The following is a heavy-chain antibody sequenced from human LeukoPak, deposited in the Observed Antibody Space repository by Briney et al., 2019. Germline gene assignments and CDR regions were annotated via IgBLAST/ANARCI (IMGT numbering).Heavy chain of an antibody. J-gene: IGHJ6*03. CDR1: GFTLSSYA. CDR2: ISYDGSNK. V-gene: IGHV3-30*03. Sequence: GGSLRLSCAASGFTLSSYAMSWVRQAPGKGLEWVAVISYDGSNKYYADSVKGRFTISRDNSKNTLYLQMNSLRAEDTAVYYCARGGTASTDYYYYYYMDVWGKGTTVTISS. D-gene: IGHD5/OR15-5a*01. CDR3: ARGGTASTDYYYYYYMDV.